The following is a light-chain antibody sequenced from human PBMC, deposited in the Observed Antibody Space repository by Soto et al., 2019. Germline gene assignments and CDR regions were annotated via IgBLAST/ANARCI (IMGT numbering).Light chain of an antibody. J-gene: IGKJ4*01. CDR1: QSISTH. CDR2: DAS. Sequence: DIQMTQSPSSLSASVGDRVAITCRTSQSISTHLNWYQQKPGRPPKLLIYDASTLQGGVPSRFSGGGSGTDFTLTITSLQPEDFATYYCQPSHNTPNTFGGGTRVEI. CDR3: QPSHNTPNT. V-gene: IGKV1-39*01.